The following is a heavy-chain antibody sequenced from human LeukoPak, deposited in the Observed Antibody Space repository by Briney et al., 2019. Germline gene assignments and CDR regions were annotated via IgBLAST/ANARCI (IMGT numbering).Heavy chain of an antibody. Sequence: PGGSLRLSCAASGFTFSSYSMNWVRQAPGKGLEWVSSISSSSSYIYYADSVKGRFTISRDNAKNSLYLQMNSLRAEDTAVYYCAKDMMYSSSSAYYFDYWGQGTLVTVSS. J-gene: IGHJ4*02. CDR3: AKDMMYSSSSAYYFDY. CDR1: GFTFSSYS. CDR2: ISSSSSYI. D-gene: IGHD6-6*01. V-gene: IGHV3-21*01.